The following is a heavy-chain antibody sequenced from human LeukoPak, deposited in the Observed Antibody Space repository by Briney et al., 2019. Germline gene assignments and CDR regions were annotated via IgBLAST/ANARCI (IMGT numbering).Heavy chain of an antibody. V-gene: IGHV3-11*01. J-gene: IGHJ6*02. Sequence: GGSLRLSCAASGFTFSDYYMTWIRQAPGKGLEWVSLISSSGDSLYYADSVRGRFTISRDNAKNSLYLQMNSLRAEDTAVYYCAREVVIVPDYFYYGLDVWGQGTTVTVSS. CDR1: GFTFSDYY. D-gene: IGHD2/OR15-2a*01. CDR2: ISSSGDSL. CDR3: AREVVIVPDYFYYGLDV.